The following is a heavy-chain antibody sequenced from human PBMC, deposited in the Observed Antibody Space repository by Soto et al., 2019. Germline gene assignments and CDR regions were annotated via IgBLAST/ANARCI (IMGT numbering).Heavy chain of an antibody. CDR2: LYYGRSA. V-gene: IGHV4-59*02. J-gene: IGHJ4*02. D-gene: IGHD3-22*01. CDR3: TLRSMAVVPEY. CDR1: GDSVSSYY. Sequence: QVQLQESGPGLVKPSETLSLTCAVSGDSVSSYYCMWIRQPPGKGLESIGYLYYGRSANYNPSLKSRVTLSVDTSTNQCSLTLSSMTAADTAVYYCTLRSMAVVPEYWGQGTLVTVSS.